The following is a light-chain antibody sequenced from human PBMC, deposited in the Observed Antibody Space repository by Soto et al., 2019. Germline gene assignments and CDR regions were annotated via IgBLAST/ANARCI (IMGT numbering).Light chain of an antibody. V-gene: IGKV3-20*01. Sequence: EVVLTQSPDTLSLSPGERATLSCRASQSISSDYLVWYQQKPGQAPRLLIYGASSRATGIPDRFSGSGSGTDFTLTISRLEPEDFAVYYCQQYGSSPGTFGQGTKVDIK. CDR3: QQYGSSPGT. CDR1: QSISSDY. J-gene: IGKJ1*01. CDR2: GAS.